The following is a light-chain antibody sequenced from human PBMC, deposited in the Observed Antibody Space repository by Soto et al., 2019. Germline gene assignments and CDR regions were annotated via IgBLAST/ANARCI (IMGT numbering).Light chain of an antibody. Sequence: EIVMTQSPATLSVSPGERATLSCRASQSVSSNLAWYQQKPGQAPRLLIYGASTRATGIPARFSGSGSGTEFTLTSSSLQSEDFAVCYCQQYNNWPQTFGQGTKVEIK. J-gene: IGKJ1*01. CDR2: GAS. CDR3: QQYNNWPQT. CDR1: QSVSSN. V-gene: IGKV3-15*01.